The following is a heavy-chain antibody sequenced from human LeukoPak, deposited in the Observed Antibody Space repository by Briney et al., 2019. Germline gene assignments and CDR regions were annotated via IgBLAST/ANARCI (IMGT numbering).Heavy chain of an antibody. CDR3: ARGVLAVAGNRGFDY. Sequence: TGGSLRLSCAASGFTVSSNYMSWVRRAPGKGLEWVSVIYTGGSTYYADSVKGRFTISRDNSKNTLYLQMNSLRAEDTAVYYCARGVLAVAGNRGFDYWGQGTLVTVSS. CDR1: GFTVSSNY. J-gene: IGHJ4*02. CDR2: IYTGGST. V-gene: IGHV3-53*05. D-gene: IGHD6-19*01.